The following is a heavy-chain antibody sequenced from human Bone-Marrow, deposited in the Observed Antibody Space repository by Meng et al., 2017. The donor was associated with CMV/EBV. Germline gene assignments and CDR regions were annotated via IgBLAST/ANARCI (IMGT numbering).Heavy chain of an antibody. CDR1: GFTFSSYS. CDR2: ISSSSSNI. CDR3: ARGGGGYNCGSGYYFDY. V-gene: IGHV3-21*01. Sequence: GESLKISCAASGFTFSSYSMNWVRQAPGKGLEWVSSISSSSSNIYYADSVKGRFTISRGNAKNSLYLQMNSLRAEDTAVYYCARGGGGYNCGSGYYFDYWGQGTLVTVSS. J-gene: IGHJ4*02. D-gene: IGHD3-3*01.